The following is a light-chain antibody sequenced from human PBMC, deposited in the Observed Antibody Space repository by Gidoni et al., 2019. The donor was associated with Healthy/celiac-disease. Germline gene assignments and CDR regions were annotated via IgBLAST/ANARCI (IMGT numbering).Light chain of an antibody. CDR2: GAS. Sequence: EIVMTQSPATLSVSPGERATLSCRISQSCSSNLAWDQQKPGQAPRLLIYGASTRATGIPARFSGSGSGTEFTLTISSLQSEDFAVYYCQQYNNWPLTFGQGTKVEIK. V-gene: IGKV3D-15*01. J-gene: IGKJ1*01. CDR1: QSCSSN. CDR3: QQYNNWPLT.